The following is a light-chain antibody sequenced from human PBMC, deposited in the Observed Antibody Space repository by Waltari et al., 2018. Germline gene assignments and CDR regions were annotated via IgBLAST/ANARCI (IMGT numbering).Light chain of an antibody. CDR3: QQYDSYSLT. CDR1: QSISDW. V-gene: IGKV1-5*03. Sequence: DIQMTQSPSTLSASVGDRVTITCRASQSISDWLAWSQQKPGKPPKLLIYAASILERGVPSRFSGSGSGTQFTLTISSLQPDDFATYYCQQYDSYSLTFGGGTKVEIK. CDR2: AAS. J-gene: IGKJ4*01.